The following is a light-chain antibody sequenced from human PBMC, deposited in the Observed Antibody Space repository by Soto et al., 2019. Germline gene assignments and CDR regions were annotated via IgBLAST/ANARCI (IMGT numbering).Light chain of an antibody. J-gene: IGKJ3*01. V-gene: IGKV1D-13*01. CDR3: QQFDDYPFT. CDR1: NSISSA. CDR2: DAS. Sequence: IQMTPSPSSLSSSVEDSAPITCRARNSISSALAWYQQTPGRPPKLLIYDASTLESGVPSRFSGSRSGTDFTLTVSSLQPEDFATYYCQQFDDYPFTFGPGTKVDIK.